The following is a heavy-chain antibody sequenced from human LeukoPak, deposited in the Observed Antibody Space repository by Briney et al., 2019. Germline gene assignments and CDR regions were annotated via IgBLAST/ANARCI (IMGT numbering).Heavy chain of an antibody. D-gene: IGHD3-3*01. CDR2: ISSSSSYI. J-gene: IGHJ4*02. V-gene: IGHV3-21*01. CDR1: GFTFSSYA. CDR3: ARPPSTIFGVVKWNDY. Sequence: NPGGSLRLSCAASGFTFSSYAMSWVRQAAGKGLEWVSSISSSSSYIYYADSVKGRFTISRDNAKNSLYLQMNSLRAEDTAVYYCARPPSTIFGVVKWNDYWGQGTLVTVSS.